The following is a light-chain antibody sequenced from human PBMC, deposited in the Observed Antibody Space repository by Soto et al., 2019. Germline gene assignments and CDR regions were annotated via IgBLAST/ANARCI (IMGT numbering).Light chain of an antibody. V-gene: IGKV3-20*01. CDR3: QQYGAQPYY. CDR2: GTS. CDR1: QSVSSSY. J-gene: IGKJ2*01. Sequence: EVVLTQSPGMRSLSPGERATLSGRDSQSVSSSYLGWYQQRPGQAPRLLMYGTSRRATGIPDRFSGSGSGTDFTLTISRLEPEDFAVYYCQQYGAQPYYFGQGTKLEIK.